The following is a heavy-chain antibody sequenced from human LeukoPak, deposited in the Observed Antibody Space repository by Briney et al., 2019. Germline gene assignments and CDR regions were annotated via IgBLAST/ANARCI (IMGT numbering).Heavy chain of an antibody. Sequence: PGGSLRLSCAASGFTFSSYGMHWVRRAPGKGLGWVAFIRYDGSNKYYADSVKGRFTISRDNSKNTLYLQMNSQRAEDTAVYYCAKDQGYSYVVNYYYMDVWGKGTTVTVSS. CDR2: IRYDGSNK. V-gene: IGHV3-30*02. CDR3: AKDQGYSYVVNYYYMDV. J-gene: IGHJ6*03. D-gene: IGHD5-18*01. CDR1: GFTFSSYG.